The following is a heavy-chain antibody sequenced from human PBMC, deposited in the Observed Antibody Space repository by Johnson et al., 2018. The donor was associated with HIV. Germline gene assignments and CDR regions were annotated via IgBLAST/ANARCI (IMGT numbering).Heavy chain of an antibody. CDR3: AKVDTAMVNAFDI. Sequence: VQLVESGGGVVQPGGSLRLSCAASGFTFSSYGMHWVRQAPGKGLEWVAFIRYDGRNKYYADSVKGRFTISRDNSKNTLYLQMNSLRAEDTAVYYCAKVDTAMVNAFDIWGQGTMVTVSS. CDR2: IRYDGRNK. V-gene: IGHV3-30*02. CDR1: GFTFSSYG. J-gene: IGHJ3*02. D-gene: IGHD5-18*01.